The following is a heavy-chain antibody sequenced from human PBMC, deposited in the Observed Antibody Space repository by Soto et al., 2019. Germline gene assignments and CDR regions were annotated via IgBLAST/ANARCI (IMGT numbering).Heavy chain of an antibody. V-gene: IGHV3-33*01. D-gene: IGHD2-15*01. Sequence: PGGSHRLSCAASGFHFSSYGMHWVRQAPGKGLEWVAVIWYDGSNKYYADSVKGRFTISRDNSKNTLYLQMNSLRAEDTAVYYCARGRYCSGGSCYSPAFEIWGQGTMVTVSS. CDR1: GFHFSSYG. J-gene: IGHJ3*02. CDR3: ARGRYCSGGSCYSPAFEI. CDR2: IWYDGSNK.